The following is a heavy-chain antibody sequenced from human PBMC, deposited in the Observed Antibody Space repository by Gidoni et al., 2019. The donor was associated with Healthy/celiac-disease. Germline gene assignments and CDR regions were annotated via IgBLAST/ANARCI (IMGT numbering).Heavy chain of an antibody. Sequence: EVQLVESGGGLVQPGGSLRLSCAASGFTFRSYEMNWVRQAPGKGLEWVSYISSSGSTIYYADSVKGRFTISRDNAKNSLYLQMNSLRAEDTAVYYCAREAYYYDSAAVDYWGQGTLVTVSS. D-gene: IGHD3-22*01. CDR2: ISSSGSTI. V-gene: IGHV3-48*03. CDR3: AREAYYYDSAAVDY. J-gene: IGHJ4*02. CDR1: GFTFRSYE.